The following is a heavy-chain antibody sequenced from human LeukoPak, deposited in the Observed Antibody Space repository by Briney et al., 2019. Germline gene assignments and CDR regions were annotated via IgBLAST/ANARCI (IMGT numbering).Heavy chain of an antibody. V-gene: IGHV3-23*01. J-gene: IGHJ4*02. D-gene: IGHD2-15*01. CDR2: ISGSGGST. Sequence: GGSLRLSCAASGFTFSSYGMSWVRQAPGKGLEWVSAISGSGGSTYYADSVKGRFTISRDNSKNTLYLQMNSLRAEDTAVHYCATHGFPGGSPTYFDYWGQGTLVTVSS. CDR1: GFTFSSYG. CDR3: ATHGFPGGSPTYFDY.